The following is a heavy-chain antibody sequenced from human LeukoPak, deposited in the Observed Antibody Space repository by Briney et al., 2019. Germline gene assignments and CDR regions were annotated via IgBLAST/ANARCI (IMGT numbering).Heavy chain of an antibody. V-gene: IGHV3-48*01. CDR3: ASSGSYRFDY. CDR1: GFTFSNFW. Sequence: GGSLRLSCTASGFTFSNFWMNWVRQARGKGLEWVSHITASGTAMFYADSVKGRFTISRDNAKNSLYLQMNSLRGEDTAVYYCASSGSYRFDYWGQGTLVTDSS. CDR2: ITASGTAM. J-gene: IGHJ4*02. D-gene: IGHD1-26*01.